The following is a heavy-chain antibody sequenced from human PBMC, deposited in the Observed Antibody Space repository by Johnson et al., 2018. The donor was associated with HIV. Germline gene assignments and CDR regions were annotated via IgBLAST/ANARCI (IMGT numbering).Heavy chain of an antibody. CDR3: ARGYYYDRWGYFSVAFDI. D-gene: IGHD3-10*02. V-gene: IGHV3-11*04. J-gene: IGHJ3*02. Sequence: VHLVESGGGLVKPGGSLRLSCAASGFTFNDHYMSWIRQAPGKGLEWVSYISSSGGTTYNADSVKGRFTISRNNAKNSLYLQMNSLRVEDTAMYFCARGYYYDRWGYFSVAFDIWGQGTMVTVAS. CDR1: GFTFNDHY. CDR2: ISSSGGTT.